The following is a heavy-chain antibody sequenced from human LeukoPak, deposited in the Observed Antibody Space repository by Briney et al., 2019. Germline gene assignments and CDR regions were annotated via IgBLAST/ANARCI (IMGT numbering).Heavy chain of an antibody. CDR3: AKDVTYYYDSSGYHHFDY. CDR1: GLTFSSYA. D-gene: IGHD3-22*01. J-gene: IGHJ4*02. Sequence: GGSLRLSCAASGLTFSSYAMSWVRQAPVKGLEWVSAISGSGGSTYYADSVKGRFTISRDNSKNTLYLQMNSLRAEDTAVYYCAKDVTYYYDSSGYHHFDYWGQGTLVTVSS. V-gene: IGHV3-23*01. CDR2: ISGSGGST.